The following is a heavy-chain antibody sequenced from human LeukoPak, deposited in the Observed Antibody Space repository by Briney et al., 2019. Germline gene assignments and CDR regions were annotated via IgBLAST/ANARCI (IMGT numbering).Heavy chain of an antibody. Sequence: ASETLSLTCTVSGGSISSSGYYWGWIRQPPGKGLEWIGSIYYSGSTYYNPSLKSRVTISVDKSRNQFSLKLSSVTAADTAVYYCARRNYYDSSGFYWYFDFWGRGTLVTVSS. CDR2: IYYSGST. CDR1: GGSISSSGYY. V-gene: IGHV4-39*07. D-gene: IGHD3-22*01. J-gene: IGHJ2*01. CDR3: ARRNYYDSSGFYWYFDF.